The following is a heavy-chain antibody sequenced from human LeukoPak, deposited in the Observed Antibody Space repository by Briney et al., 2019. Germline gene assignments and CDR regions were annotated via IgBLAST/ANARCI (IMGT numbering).Heavy chain of an antibody. V-gene: IGHV3-66*01. J-gene: IGHJ4*02. CDR3: ARDPPAVASNTYG. CDR2: IYSGGST. D-gene: IGHD6-13*01. CDR1: GFTVSSNY. Sequence: GGSLRLSCAASGFTVSSNYMSWVRQAPGKGLEWVSVIYSGGSTYYADSVRGRFTISRDNSENTLYLQMNSLRVEDTAMYYCARDPPAVASNTYGWGQGTLVTVSS.